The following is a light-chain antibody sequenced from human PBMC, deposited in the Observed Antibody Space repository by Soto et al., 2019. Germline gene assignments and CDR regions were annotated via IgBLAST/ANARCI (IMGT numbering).Light chain of an antibody. CDR1: QTVRNNY. CDR2: DAS. CDR3: QQLSSYTLT. Sequence: EIVTTQSPGTLSLSRGERATLSCRASQTVRNNYLAWYQKKPGQDPRLLIYDASSRATGIPDRFSGGGSGTDFTLTISRLEPEDFAVYECQQLSSYTLTFGGGTKVDIK. V-gene: IGKV3-20*01. J-gene: IGKJ4*01.